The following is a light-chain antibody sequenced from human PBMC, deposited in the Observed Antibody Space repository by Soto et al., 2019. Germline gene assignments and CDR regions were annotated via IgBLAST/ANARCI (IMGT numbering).Light chain of an antibody. CDR3: QKYNRALT. Sequence: DIQMTQSPSSLSASVGDRVTITCRASQGISNYLAWYQQKPGKVPKLLIYAASTLQSGVPSRFSGSGSGTDLTPTISSLQPEDVATYYCQKYNRALTFGGGTKVEIK. CDR2: AAS. CDR1: QGISNY. J-gene: IGKJ4*01. V-gene: IGKV1-27*01.